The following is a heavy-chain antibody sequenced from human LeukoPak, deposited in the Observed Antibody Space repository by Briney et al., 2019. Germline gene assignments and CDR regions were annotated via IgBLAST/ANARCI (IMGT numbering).Heavy chain of an antibody. J-gene: IGHJ4*02. CDR2: ISYDGSNK. V-gene: IGHV3-30-3*01. CDR3: ARDSSLGE. CDR1: GFTFSSYA. Sequence: GGSLRLSCAASGFTFSSYAMHWVRQAPGKGLEWVAVISYDGSNKYYADSVKGRFTISRDSSKNTLYLQMNSLRAVDTAVYYCARDSSLGEWGQGTLVTVSS. D-gene: IGHD3-10*01.